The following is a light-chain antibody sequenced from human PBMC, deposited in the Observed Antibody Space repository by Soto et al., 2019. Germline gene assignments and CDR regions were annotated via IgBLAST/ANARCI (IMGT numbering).Light chain of an antibody. CDR2: EVT. CDR1: SSDVGGYNF. CDR3: SSYPGTNNYV. Sequence: QSALTQPPSASGSPGQSVTISCTGTSSDVGGYNFVSWYQQHPGKAPKLIIYEVTKRPSGVPDRFSGSKSGNTASLTVSGLQAEDEADYYCSSYPGTNNYVFGTGTKV. J-gene: IGLJ1*01. V-gene: IGLV2-8*01.